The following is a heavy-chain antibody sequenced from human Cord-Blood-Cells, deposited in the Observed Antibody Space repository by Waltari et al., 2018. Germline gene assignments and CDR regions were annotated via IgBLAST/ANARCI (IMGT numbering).Heavy chain of an antibody. CDR3: ARGGPLVVVVAATPRWYFDL. Sequence: QVQLQQRGAGLLKPSATLSLTCAVYGGSFSGYYWRWIRQPPGQGREWIGEINHSGSTNYNPSLKSRVTISVDTSKNQFSLKLSSVTAADTAVYYCARGGPLVVVVAATPRWYFDLWGRGTLVTVSS. CDR2: INHSGST. V-gene: IGHV4-34*01. J-gene: IGHJ2*01. D-gene: IGHD2-15*01. CDR1: GGSFSGYY.